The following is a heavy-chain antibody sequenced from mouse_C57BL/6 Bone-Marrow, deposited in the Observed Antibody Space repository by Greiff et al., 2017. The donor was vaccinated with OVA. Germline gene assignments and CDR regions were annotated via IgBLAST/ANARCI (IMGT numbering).Heavy chain of an antibody. V-gene: IGHV5-2*01. CDR1: EYEFPSHD. CDR2: INSDGGST. Sequence: EVKLMESGGGLVQPGESLKLSCESNEYEFPSHDMSWVRKTPEKRLELVAAINSDGGSTYYPDTMERRFIISRDNTKKTLYLQMGSLRSEDTALDYCARQKKIYYDDDWYFDVWGTGTTVTVSS. CDR3: ARQKKIYYDDDWYFDV. J-gene: IGHJ1*03. D-gene: IGHD2-4*01.